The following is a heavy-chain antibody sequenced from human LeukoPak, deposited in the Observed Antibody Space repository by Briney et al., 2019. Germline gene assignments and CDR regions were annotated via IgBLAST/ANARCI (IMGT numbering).Heavy chain of an antibody. J-gene: IGHJ4*02. CDR3: ARDRSFYGWASYYYDY. CDR1: GFTFSNYV. D-gene: IGHD3-10*01. CDR2: ISASGGGT. V-gene: IGHV3-23*01. Sequence: GGSLELSCAASGFTFSNYVMTWVRQAPGKGLEWVSTISASGGGTYYADSVRGRFTISRDNSKSTVNLQMNSLTADDTAVYFCARDRSFYGWASYYYDYWGQGTLVTVSP.